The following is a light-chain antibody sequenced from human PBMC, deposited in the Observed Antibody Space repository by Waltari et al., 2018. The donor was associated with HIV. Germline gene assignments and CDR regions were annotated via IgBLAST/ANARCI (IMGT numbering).Light chain of an antibody. CDR1: QDITTS. V-gene: IGKV1-12*01. CDR2: DAY. Sequence: IQITQSPPPVSASSGHTVPPTCRASQDITTSLAWYQVKSGSAPKLLIYDAYRLGNGVPSRFAGSGSGTDFTLTITTLQPEDFATFFCQHGKTFPHTFGGGTRVE. CDR3: QHGKTFPHT. J-gene: IGKJ4*01.